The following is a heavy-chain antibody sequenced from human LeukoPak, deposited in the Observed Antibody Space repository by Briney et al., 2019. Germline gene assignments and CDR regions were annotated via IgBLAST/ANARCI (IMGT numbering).Heavy chain of an antibody. CDR2: IYTSGST. J-gene: IGHJ5*02. D-gene: IGHD6-13*01. CDR1: GGSISSGSHY. V-gene: IGHV4-61*02. Sequence: PSQTLSLTCTVSGGSISSGSHYWTWIRQPAGKGLEWIGRIYTSGSTNYNPSLKSRATMSVDTSKNQFSLKLSSVTVADTAVYYCARISSSWRWWFDPWGQGTLVTVSS. CDR3: ARISSSWRWWFDP.